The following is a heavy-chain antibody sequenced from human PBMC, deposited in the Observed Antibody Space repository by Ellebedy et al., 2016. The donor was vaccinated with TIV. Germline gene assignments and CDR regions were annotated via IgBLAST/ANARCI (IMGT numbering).Heavy chain of an antibody. Sequence: ASVKVSCKASGHTFSSYDVNWVRQATGLGLEWMGWMNPNSGNTGYAQKFQGRVTMTRNTSISTAYMELSSLRSEDTAVYYCATAGNYGKKGYFDYWGQGTLVTVSS. D-gene: IGHD1-7*01. V-gene: IGHV1-8*01. CDR2: MNPNSGNT. J-gene: IGHJ4*02. CDR3: ATAGNYGKKGYFDY. CDR1: GHTFSSYD.